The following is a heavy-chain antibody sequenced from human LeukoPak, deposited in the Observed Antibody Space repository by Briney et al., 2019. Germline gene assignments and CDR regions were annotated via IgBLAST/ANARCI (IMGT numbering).Heavy chain of an antibody. V-gene: IGHV4-39*07. CDR2: VFYTGKT. J-gene: IGHJ4*02. CDR1: GGTVSTSDYY. CDR3: ARVFDS. Sequence: SETLSLTCTVSGGTVSTSDYYWGWIRQSPVKGLEWIGDVFYTGKTNYNPSLRGRATISIDTSKNQFSLKLTYVTAADTAVYYCARVFDSWGQGTLVTVSS.